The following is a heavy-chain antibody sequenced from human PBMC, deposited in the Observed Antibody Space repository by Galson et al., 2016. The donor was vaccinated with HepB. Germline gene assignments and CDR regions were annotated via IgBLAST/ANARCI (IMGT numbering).Heavy chain of an antibody. CDR1: GYTFTSYT. CDR2: INVGNGNT. CDR3: AREPPAARKDLDY. J-gene: IGHJ4*02. Sequence: SVKVSCKAPGYTFTSYTTHWVRQAPGQRLEWMGWINVGNGNTRISQKFRGRVTLTRDASASTAYMELGSLRSEDTAVYYCAREPPAARKDLDYWGQGTLVTVSS. D-gene: IGHD6-6*01. V-gene: IGHV1-3*01.